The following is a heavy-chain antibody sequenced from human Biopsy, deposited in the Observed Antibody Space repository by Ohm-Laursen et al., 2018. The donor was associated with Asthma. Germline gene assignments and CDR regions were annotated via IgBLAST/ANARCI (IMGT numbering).Heavy chain of an antibody. CDR3: VRHQYSSSWSTFDY. Sequence: SDTLSLTCTVPGGSITSSSYYWGWIRQPPGKGMEWIGSMYHSGSPYYHPSLKSRATISVDTSKNQLSLKMSSVTAADTAVYFCVRHQYSSSWSTFDYWGQGALVTVSS. CDR2: MYHSGSP. J-gene: IGHJ4*02. V-gene: IGHV4-39*01. D-gene: IGHD3-22*01. CDR1: GGSITSSSYY.